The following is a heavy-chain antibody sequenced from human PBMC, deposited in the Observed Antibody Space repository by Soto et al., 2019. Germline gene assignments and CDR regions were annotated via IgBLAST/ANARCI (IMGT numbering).Heavy chain of an antibody. CDR1: GGNFDSYA. CDR2: IIPILGAP. Sequence: QVQLVQSGAEVKKPGSSVRVSCKASGGNFDSYAINWVRQAPGQGLEWVGGIIPILGAPNYAQQFQDRVLITADKSTNTVYMELSYMESEDTAVYFCVRERNIVGMTLLSRDYWGQGTLVTVSS. V-gene: IGHV1-69*06. J-gene: IGHJ4*02. D-gene: IGHD2-15*01. CDR3: VRERNIVGMTLLSRDY.